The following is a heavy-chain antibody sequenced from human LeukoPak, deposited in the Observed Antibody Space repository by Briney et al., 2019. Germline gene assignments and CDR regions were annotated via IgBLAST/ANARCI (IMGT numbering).Heavy chain of an antibody. Sequence: ASVKVSCKASGYTFTGYYMHWVRQAPGQGLEWMGIINPSGGSTSYAQKFQGRVTMTRDTSTSTVYMELSNLRSEDTAVYYCARDYSGSWYLTGWFDPWGQGTLVTVSS. CDR1: GYTFTGYY. J-gene: IGHJ5*02. CDR2: INPSGGST. V-gene: IGHV1-46*01. CDR3: ARDYSGSWYLTGWFDP. D-gene: IGHD6-13*01.